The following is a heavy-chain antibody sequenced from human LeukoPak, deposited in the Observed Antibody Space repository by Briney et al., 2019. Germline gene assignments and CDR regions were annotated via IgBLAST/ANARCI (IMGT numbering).Heavy chain of an antibody. CDR2: MNPNSGNT. CDR1: GYTFTSYD. J-gene: IGHJ6*02. CDR3: ARWTMGSTVTTGGYYYGMDV. D-gene: IGHD4-17*01. Sequence: ASVKVSCKASGYTFTSYDTNWVRQATGQGLEWMGWMNPNSGNTGYAQKFQGRVTMTRNTSISTAYMELSSLRSEDTAVYYCARWTMGSTVTTGGYYYGMDVWGQGTTVTVSS. V-gene: IGHV1-8*01.